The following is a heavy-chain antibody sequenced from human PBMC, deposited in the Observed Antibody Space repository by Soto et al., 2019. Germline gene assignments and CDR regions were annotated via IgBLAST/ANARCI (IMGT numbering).Heavy chain of an antibody. J-gene: IGHJ4*02. Sequence: QMQLQESGPGLVKPSETLSLTCTVSGGSISSSSYYWGWIRQPPGKGLEWIGSIYYSGSIYYNPXLRSRVTLSVXXSXNXXSLKLSSVTAADTAVYYCARRDVSSGYYSGSYFDYWGQGTLVTVSS. V-gene: IGHV4-39*01. CDR2: IYYSGSI. CDR3: ARRDVSSGYYSGSYFDY. CDR1: GGSISSSSYY. D-gene: IGHD3-22*01.